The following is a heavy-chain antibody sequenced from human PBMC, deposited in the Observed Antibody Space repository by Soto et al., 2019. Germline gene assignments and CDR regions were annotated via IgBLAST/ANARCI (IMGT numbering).Heavy chain of an antibody. CDR3: ARHGTTVTWRGIDY. CDR1: GGSISSYY. CDR2: IYYSGST. V-gene: IGHV4-59*08. J-gene: IGHJ4*02. Sequence: PSETLSLTCTVSGGSISSYYWSWIRQPPGKGLKWIGYIYYSGSTNYTPSLKSRVTISVDTSKNQFSLKLSSVTAADTAVYYCARHGTTVTWRGIDYWGKGTLVTVSS. D-gene: IGHD4-17*01.